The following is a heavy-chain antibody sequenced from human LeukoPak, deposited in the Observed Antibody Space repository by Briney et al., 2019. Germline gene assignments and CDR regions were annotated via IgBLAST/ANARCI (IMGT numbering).Heavy chain of an antibody. V-gene: IGHV3-23*01. Sequence: GGSLRLSCAASGFTFSNYAMSWVRQAPGKGLEWVSAISGSDGSTNYADSVKGRFTISRDNSKNTPYLQMNSLRAEDTAVYYCAKDRSYYDSSGYIYYFDYWGQGTLVTVSS. CDR2: ISGSDGST. J-gene: IGHJ4*02. D-gene: IGHD3-22*01. CDR3: AKDRSYYDSSGYIYYFDY. CDR1: GFTFSNYA.